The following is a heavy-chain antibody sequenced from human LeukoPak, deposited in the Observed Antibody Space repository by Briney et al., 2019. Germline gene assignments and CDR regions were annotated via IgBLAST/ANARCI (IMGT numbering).Heavy chain of an antibody. Sequence: PSETLSLTCTVSGXSISSYYWSWIRQPPGKGREWIGYIYYSGSTNYNPSLKSRVTISVDTSKNQFSLKLSSVTAADTAVYYCARDFAGIAAAGIFGMDVWGQGTTVTVSS. CDR1: GXSISSYY. CDR3: ARDFAGIAAAGIFGMDV. D-gene: IGHD6-13*01. CDR2: IYYSGST. V-gene: IGHV4-59*01. J-gene: IGHJ6*02.